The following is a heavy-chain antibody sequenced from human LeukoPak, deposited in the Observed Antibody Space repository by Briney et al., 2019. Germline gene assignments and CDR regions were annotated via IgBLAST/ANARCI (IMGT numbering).Heavy chain of an antibody. J-gene: IGHJ3*02. CDR1: GGSISSSIYY. CDR3: AREYGDYGAFDI. D-gene: IGHD4-17*01. V-gene: IGHV4-39*07. CDR2: IYYSGST. Sequence: SETLSLTCTVSGGSISSSIYYWAWIRQPPGKGLEWIGNIYYSGSTYYNPSLKSRVTISVDTSKNQFSLKLSSVTAADTAVYYCAREYGDYGAFDIWGQGTMVTVSS.